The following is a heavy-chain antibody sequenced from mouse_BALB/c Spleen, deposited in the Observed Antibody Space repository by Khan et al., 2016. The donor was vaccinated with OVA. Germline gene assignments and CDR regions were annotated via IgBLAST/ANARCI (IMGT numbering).Heavy chain of an antibody. CDR2: IAPGSGST. D-gene: IGHD1-1*01. Sequence: DLVKPGASVKLSCKASGYTFTSYWINWIKQRPGQGLEWLGRIAPGSGSTSYNEMFTDQTTLTVVTSSSTAYIQLISLSSEDSAVYFSAISNYYGRGLYAMDYWGQGTSVAVSS. J-gene: IGHJ4*01. V-gene: IGHV1S41*01. CDR3: AISNYYGRGLYAMDY. CDR1: GYTFTSYW.